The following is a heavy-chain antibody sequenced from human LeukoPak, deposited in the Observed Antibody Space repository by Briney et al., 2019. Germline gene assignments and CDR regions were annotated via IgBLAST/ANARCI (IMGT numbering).Heavy chain of an antibody. CDR1: GYTFTGYY. V-gene: IGHV1-2*04. D-gene: IGHD3-10*01. CDR2: INPNSGGT. CDR3: ARDLGLLWFGEPPVGAFDI. J-gene: IGHJ3*02. Sequence: ASVTVSCKASGYTFTGYYMHWVRQAPGQGLEWMGWINPNSGGTNYAQKFQGWVTMTRDTSISTAYMELSRLGSDDTAVYYCARDLGLLWFGEPPVGAFDIWGQGTMVTVSS.